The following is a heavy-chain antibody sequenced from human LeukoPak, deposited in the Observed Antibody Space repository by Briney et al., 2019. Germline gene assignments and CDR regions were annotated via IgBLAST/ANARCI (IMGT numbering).Heavy chain of an antibody. J-gene: IGHJ3*02. V-gene: IGHV3-33*01. D-gene: IGHD3-10*01. CDR3: ARDAFGARGIGGGLDI. CDR1: GFTFNGYT. Sequence: GGSLRLSCVASGFTFNGYTMHWVRQAPGKGLEWVAIIWYDGSNKYYADSVKGRFTISRDNSKNTLFLQMNSLRAEDTAVYYCARDAFGARGIGGGLDIWGQGTMVIVSA. CDR2: IWYDGSNK.